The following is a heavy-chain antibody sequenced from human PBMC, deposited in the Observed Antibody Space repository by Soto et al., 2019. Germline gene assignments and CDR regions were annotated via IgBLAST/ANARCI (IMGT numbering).Heavy chain of an antibody. CDR1: GYSFTSYW. D-gene: IGHD6-19*01. J-gene: IGHJ6*02. CDR2: IDPSDSYT. Sequence: PGESLKISCKGSGYSFTSYWISWVRQMPGKGLEWMGRIDPSDSYTNYSPSFQGHVTISADMSISTAYLQWSSLKASDTAMYYCAAFDGSGWSYYYYYGLDVLGQGTTVTVSS. V-gene: IGHV5-10-1*01. CDR3: AAFDGSGWSYYYYYGLDV.